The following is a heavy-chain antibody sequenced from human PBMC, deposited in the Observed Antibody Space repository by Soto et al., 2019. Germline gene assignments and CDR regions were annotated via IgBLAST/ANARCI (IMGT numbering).Heavy chain of an antibody. J-gene: IGHJ6*03. CDR3: ARVILAVGDYYYYYMDV. Sequence: EVQLVESGGGLVQPGGSLRLSCAASGFTFSSYSMNWVRQAPGKGLEWVSYISSSSSTIYYADSVKDRFTISRDNAKNSLYLQMNSLRAEDTAVYYCARVILAVGDYYYYYMDVWGKGTTVTVSS. D-gene: IGHD6-19*01. CDR1: GFTFSSYS. CDR2: ISSSSSTI. V-gene: IGHV3-48*01.